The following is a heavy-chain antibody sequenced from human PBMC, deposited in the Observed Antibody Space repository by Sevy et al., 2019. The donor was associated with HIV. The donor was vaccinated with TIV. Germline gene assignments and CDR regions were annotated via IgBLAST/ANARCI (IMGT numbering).Heavy chain of an antibody. J-gene: IGHJ6*02. Sequence: GGFLRLSCSASEFTFSSYAMSWVRQAPGKGLEWVSPISGSGRFTYYADFVEGRFIISRDNSKNTLSVQMNSLRAEDTAVYYCAKGFCSGATCPRDYYYYGMDVWGQGTTVTVSS. V-gene: IGHV3-23*01. CDR2: ISGSGRFT. D-gene: IGHD2-15*01. CDR3: AKGFCSGATCPRDYYYYGMDV. CDR1: EFTFSSYA.